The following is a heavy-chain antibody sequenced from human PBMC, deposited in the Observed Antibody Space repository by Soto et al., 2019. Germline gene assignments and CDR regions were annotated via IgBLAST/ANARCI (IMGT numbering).Heavy chain of an antibody. D-gene: IGHD6-6*01. CDR1: GGSISSYY. CDR3: ARVVIADRTSIYFDY. CDR2: IYTSGST. J-gene: IGHJ4*02. Sequence: SETLSLTCTVSGGSISSYYWSWIRQPAGKGLEWIGRIYTSGSTNYNPSLKSRVTMSVDTSKNQFSLKLSPVTAADTAVYYCARVVIADRTSIYFDYWGQGTLVTVSS. V-gene: IGHV4-4*07.